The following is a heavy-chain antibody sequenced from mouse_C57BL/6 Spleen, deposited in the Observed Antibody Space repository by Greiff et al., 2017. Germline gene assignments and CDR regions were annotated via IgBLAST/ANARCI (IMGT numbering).Heavy chain of an antibody. V-gene: IGHV1-50*01. CDR2: IDPSDSYT. D-gene: IGHD2-12*01. J-gene: IGHJ1*03. CDR1: GYTFTSYW. CDR3: GARRDFDV. Sequence: QVQLQQPGAELVKPGASVKLSCKASGYTFTSYWMQWVKQRPGQGLEWIGEIDPSDSYTNYNQKFKGKATLTVDTSSSTAYMQLSSLTSEDSAVXYCGARRDFDVWGTGTTVTVSS.